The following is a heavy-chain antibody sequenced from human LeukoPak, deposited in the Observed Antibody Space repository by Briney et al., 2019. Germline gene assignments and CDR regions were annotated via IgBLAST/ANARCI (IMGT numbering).Heavy chain of an antibody. D-gene: IGHD5-24*01. Sequence: PSETLSLTCTVSGGSISSSSYYWGWIRQPPGKGLEWIGSIYYSGSTYYNPSLKSRVTISVDTSKNQFSLKLSSVTAADTAVYYCARRGHRWLQSKSQAFDIWGQGTMVTVSS. CDR2: IYYSGST. V-gene: IGHV4-39*07. J-gene: IGHJ3*02. CDR3: ARRGHRWLQSKSQAFDI. CDR1: GGSISSSSYY.